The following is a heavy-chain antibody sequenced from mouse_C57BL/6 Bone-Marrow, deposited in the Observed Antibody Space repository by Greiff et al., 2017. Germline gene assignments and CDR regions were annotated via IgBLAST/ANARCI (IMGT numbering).Heavy chain of an antibody. CDR2: IDPSDSYT. CDR1: GYTFTSYW. CDR3: ARRDYGGY. J-gene: IGHJ2*01. D-gene: IGHD1-2*01. V-gene: IGHV1-50*01. Sequence: QVQLQQPGAELVKPGASVKLSCKASGYTFTSYWMPWVKQRPGQGLEWIGEIDPSDSYTNYNQKFKGKATLTVDTSSSTAYMQLSSLTSEDSAVYYCARRDYGGYWGQGTTLTVSS.